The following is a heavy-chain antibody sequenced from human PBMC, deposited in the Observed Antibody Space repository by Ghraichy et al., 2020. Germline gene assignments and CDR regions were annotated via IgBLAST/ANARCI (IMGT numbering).Heavy chain of an antibody. CDR3: AREETQDTYYDFWSGYTGYYMDV. Sequence: GGSLRLSCAASGFTFSSYSMNWVRQAPGKGLEWVSSISSSSSYIYYADSVKGRFTISRDNAKNSLYLQMNSLRAEDTAVYYCAREETQDTYYDFWSGYTGYYMDVWGKGTTVTVSS. D-gene: IGHD3-3*01. CDR1: GFTFSSYS. V-gene: IGHV3-21*01. CDR2: ISSSSSYI. J-gene: IGHJ6*03.